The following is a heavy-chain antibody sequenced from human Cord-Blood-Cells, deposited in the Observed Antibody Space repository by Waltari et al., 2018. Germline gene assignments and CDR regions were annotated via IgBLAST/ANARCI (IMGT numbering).Heavy chain of an antibody. V-gene: IGHV4-34*01. CDR1: GGSFSGYY. CDR3: ARLNGDYFDY. CDR2: INHSGST. J-gene: IGHJ4*02. Sequence: QVQLPQWGAGLLKPSETLSLPCAVYGGSFSGYYWSWIRQPPGKGLEWIGEINHSGSTNYNPSLKSRVTISVDTSKNQFSLKLSSVTAADTAVYYCARLNGDYFDYWGQGTLVTVSS. D-gene: IGHD4-17*01.